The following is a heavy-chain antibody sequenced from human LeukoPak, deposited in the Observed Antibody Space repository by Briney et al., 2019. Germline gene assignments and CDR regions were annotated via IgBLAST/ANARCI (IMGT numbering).Heavy chain of an antibody. CDR2: IRYDGSNK. CDR1: GFTFSSYG. J-gene: IGHJ4*02. Sequence: PGGSLRLSCAASGFTFSSYGMHCVRQAPGKGLEWVAFIRYDGSNKYYADSVKGRFTISRDNSKNTLYLQMNSLRAEDTAVYYCAKFEWAKQFSGRYYSDYWGQGTLVTVSS. CDR3: AKFEWAKQFSGRYYSDY. V-gene: IGHV3-30*02. D-gene: IGHD1-26*01.